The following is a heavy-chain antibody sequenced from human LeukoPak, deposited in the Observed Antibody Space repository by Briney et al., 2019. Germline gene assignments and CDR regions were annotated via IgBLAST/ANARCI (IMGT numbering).Heavy chain of an antibody. V-gene: IGHV3-23*01. CDR2: ISGGGPNT. CDR3: AKDESSGYYYFDY. Sequence: GGSLRLSCAASGFTFSSYAMSWVRQAPGKGLEWVSGISGGGPNTYYGDSVKGRFSCSRDNSKNTLYLQMSSLRAEDTAVYYCAKDESSGYYYFDYWGQGALVTVSS. J-gene: IGHJ4*02. CDR1: GFTFSSYA. D-gene: IGHD3-22*01.